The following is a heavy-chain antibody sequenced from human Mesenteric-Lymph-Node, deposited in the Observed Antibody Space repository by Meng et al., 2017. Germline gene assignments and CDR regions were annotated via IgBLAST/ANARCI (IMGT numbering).Heavy chain of an antibody. CDR2: IYHSGST. J-gene: IGHJ3*02. CDR1: GYSISSGYY. CDR3: ARAMSSGWTQGAFGI. V-gene: IGHV4-38-2*02. Sequence: GSLRLSCSVSGYSISSGYYWGWIRQPPGKGLEWIASIYHSGSTYYNPSLKSRVTISVDTSKNQFSLKLSSVTAADTAVYYCARAMSSGWTQGAFGIWGQGTMVTVSS. D-gene: IGHD6-19*01.